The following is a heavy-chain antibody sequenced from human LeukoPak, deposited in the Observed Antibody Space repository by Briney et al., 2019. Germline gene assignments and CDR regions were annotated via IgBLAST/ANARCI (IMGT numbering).Heavy chain of an antibody. D-gene: IGHD1-26*01. CDR3: ARVRRGSRDAFDI. CDR1: GYSFTSYW. CDR2: IYPGDSDT. J-gene: IGHJ3*02. Sequence: GESLKISCKGSGYSFTSYWIGWVRQVPGKGLEWMGIIYPGDSDTRYSPSFQGQVTISADKSISTAYLQWSSLKASDTAMYYCARVRRGSRDAFDIWGQGTMVTVSS. V-gene: IGHV5-51*01.